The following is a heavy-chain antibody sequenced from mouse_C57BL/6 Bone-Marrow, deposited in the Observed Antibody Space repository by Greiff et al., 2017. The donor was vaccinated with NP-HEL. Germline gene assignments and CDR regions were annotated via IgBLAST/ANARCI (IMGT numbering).Heavy chain of an antibody. CDR3: TRLRGRDYFDY. D-gene: IGHD3-3*01. V-gene: IGHV6-6*01. Sequence: EVQVVESGGGLVQPGGSMKLSCAASGFTFSDAWMDWVRQSPEKGLEWVAEIRNKANNHATYYAESVKGRFTISRDDSKSSVYLQMNSLRAEDTGIYYCTRLRGRDYFDYWGQGTTLTVSS. CDR1: GFTFSDAW. CDR2: IRNKANNHAT. J-gene: IGHJ2*01.